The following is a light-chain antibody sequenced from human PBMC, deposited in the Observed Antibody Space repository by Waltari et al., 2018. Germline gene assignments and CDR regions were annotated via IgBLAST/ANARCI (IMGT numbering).Light chain of an antibody. Sequence: DIVMNQSPDSLAVSLGERATINCKSSQSVLYTSNNKNNLAWFQQKPGQPPKLLIYWASTRESGVPDRFSGSGSGTDFSLTISSLQAEDVAVYFCQQFHSTPITFGQGTRLEI. CDR1: QSVLYTSNNKNN. CDR2: WAS. V-gene: IGKV4-1*01. J-gene: IGKJ5*01. CDR3: QQFHSTPIT.